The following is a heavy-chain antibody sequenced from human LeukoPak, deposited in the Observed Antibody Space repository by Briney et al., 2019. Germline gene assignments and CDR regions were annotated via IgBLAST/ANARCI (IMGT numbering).Heavy chain of an antibody. Sequence: SETLSLTCTVSGGSINNYYWSWIRQPPGKGLEWIGYIYYSRSTNYNPSLKSRVTISVDTSKNQFSLKLSSVTAADTAVYYCARGALGGNNWFDPWGQGTLVTVSS. D-gene: IGHD3-16*01. V-gene: IGHV4-59*01. CDR3: ARGALGGNNWFDP. CDR2: IYYSRST. J-gene: IGHJ5*02. CDR1: GGSINNYY.